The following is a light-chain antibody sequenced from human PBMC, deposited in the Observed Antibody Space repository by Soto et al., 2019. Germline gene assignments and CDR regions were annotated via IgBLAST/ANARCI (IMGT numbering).Light chain of an antibody. J-gene: IGKJ2*01. Sequence: EIVLTQSPGTLSLSPGERLTLSCRAGQSVPHNNLAWFQQKPGQAPRLLIHAASTRAVGIPVRFSGGGSGTDFTLAISRLAPEDFEVYYCHQYGNRAYTFGQGTKVDIX. CDR2: AAS. CDR1: QSVPHNN. CDR3: HQYGNRAYT. V-gene: IGKV3-20*01.